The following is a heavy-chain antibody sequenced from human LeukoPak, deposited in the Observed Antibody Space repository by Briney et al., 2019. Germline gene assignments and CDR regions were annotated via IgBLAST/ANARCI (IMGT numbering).Heavy chain of an antibody. CDR1: GFTFSSYW. J-gene: IGHJ3*02. CDR3: AKRSSSHAFDI. D-gene: IGHD6-13*01. CDR2: INPGGSSI. V-gene: IGHV3-74*01. Sequence: TGGSLRLSCAASGFTFSSYWMHWVRQVPGKGLVWVARINPGGSSITYADSVKGRFTISRDNSKNTLYLQMNSLRAEDTAVYYCAKRSSSHAFDIWGQGTMVTVSS.